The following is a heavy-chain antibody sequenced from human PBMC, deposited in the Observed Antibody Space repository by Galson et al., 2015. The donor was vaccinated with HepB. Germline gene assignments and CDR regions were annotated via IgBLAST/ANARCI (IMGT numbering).Heavy chain of an antibody. D-gene: IGHD3-22*01. J-gene: IGHJ3*02. V-gene: IGHV3-9*01. CDR3: AKAGGVSSGYYYDAFDI. Sequence: SLRLSCAASGFTFDDYAMHWVRQAPGKGLEWVSGISWNSGSIGYADSVKGRFTISRDNAKNSLYLQMDSLRAEDTALYYCAKAGGVSSGYYYDAFDIWGQGTMVTVSS. CDR1: GFTFDDYA. CDR2: ISWNSGSI.